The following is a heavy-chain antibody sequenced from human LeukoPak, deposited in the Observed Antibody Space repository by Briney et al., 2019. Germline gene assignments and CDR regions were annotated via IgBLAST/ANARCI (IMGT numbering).Heavy chain of an antibody. V-gene: IGHV4-4*07. CDR1: GGSFSGYY. J-gene: IGHJ4*02. CDR3: AREYGDFDY. Sequence: PSETLSLTCAVYGGSFSGYYWSWIRQPAGKGLQWIGRINTSGNTNYNPSLKSRVTMSVDTSKNQFSPKLHSLTAADTAVYYCAREYGDFDYWGQGTLVTVSS. CDR2: INTSGNT. D-gene: IGHD4-17*01.